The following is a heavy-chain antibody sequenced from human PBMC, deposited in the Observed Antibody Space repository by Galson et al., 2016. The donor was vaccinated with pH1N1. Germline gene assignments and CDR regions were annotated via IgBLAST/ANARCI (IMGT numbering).Heavy chain of an antibody. Sequence: PALVKPTQTLTLTCTFSGFSVNTSGVGVAWIRQPPGKALEWLALIYWDDDKRYSPSLKNRPTITKDTSKNEVVLTMTNVDPVDTGTYFCAHREVTITNAFDVWGQGTLVTVSS. D-gene: IGHD2-21*02. CDR2: IYWDDDK. CDR1: GFSVNTSGVG. J-gene: IGHJ3*01. CDR3: AHREVTITNAFDV. V-gene: IGHV2-5*02.